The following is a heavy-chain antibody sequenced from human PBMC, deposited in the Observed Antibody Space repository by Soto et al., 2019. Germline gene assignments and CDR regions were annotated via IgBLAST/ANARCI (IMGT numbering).Heavy chain of an antibody. CDR1: GFTFSNAW. J-gene: IGHJ4*02. V-gene: IGHV3-15*07. CDR3: TTGDLFLGHGGPADY. D-gene: IGHD3-10*01. CDR2: IKSKTDGGTT. Sequence: PGGSLRLSCAASGFTFSNAWMNWVRQAPGKGLEWVGRIKSKTDGGTTDYAAPVKGRFTISRDDSKNTLYLQMNSLKTEDTAVYYCTTGDLFLGHGGPADYWGQGTLVPVSS.